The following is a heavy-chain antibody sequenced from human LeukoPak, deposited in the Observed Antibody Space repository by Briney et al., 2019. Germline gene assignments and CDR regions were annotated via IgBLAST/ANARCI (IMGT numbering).Heavy chain of an antibody. Sequence: GRSLRLSCAASGVSFCNYGVHWVRQALGEGVEWVALIWYDGSNKYYADSVKGRFTISRDNSKNTLYLQMNSLRAEDTAVYYCATVKLGSSWSILDYWGQGTLVTVSS. J-gene: IGHJ4*02. V-gene: IGHV3-33*01. CDR2: IWYDGSNK. CDR3: ATVKLGSSWSILDY. CDR1: GVSFCNYG. D-gene: IGHD6-13*01.